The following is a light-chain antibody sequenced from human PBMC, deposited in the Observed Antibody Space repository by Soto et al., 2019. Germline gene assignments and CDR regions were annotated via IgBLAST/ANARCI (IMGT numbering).Light chain of an antibody. CDR3: SSYAGNNNYV. CDR1: SGDIGAYNF. Sequence: QSALTQPPSASGSPGQSVTISCTGTSGDIGAYNFVSWYQQHPGKAPKLMIYEVTKWPSGVPDRFSGSKSGTTASLTISGLQGEDEADDYCSSYAGNNNYVFGTGTKVTVL. J-gene: IGLJ1*01. CDR2: EVT. V-gene: IGLV2-8*01.